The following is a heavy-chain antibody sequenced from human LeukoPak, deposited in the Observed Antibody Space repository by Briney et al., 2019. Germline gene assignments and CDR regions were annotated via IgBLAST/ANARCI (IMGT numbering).Heavy chain of an antibody. CDR1: GYTFTSYY. J-gene: IGHJ4*02. V-gene: IGHV1-46*01. Sequence: ASVKVSCKACGYTFTSYYMHWVRQAPGQGLEWMGIINPSGGSTSYAQKFQGRVTMTRDTSTSTVYMELSSLRSEDTAVYYCARGPGITIFGVVIIEELDYWGQGTLVTVSS. CDR3: ARGPGITIFGVVIIEELDY. D-gene: IGHD3-3*01. CDR2: INPSGGST.